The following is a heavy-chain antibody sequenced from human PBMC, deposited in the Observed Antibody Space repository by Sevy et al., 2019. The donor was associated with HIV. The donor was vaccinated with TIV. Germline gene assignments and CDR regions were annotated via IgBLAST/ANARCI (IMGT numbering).Heavy chain of an antibody. CDR2: TRTKAYGGTT. V-gene: IGHV3-49*03. D-gene: IGHD3-10*02. Sequence: GGSLRLSCTASGFTFGDYAMNWFRQAPGKGLEWVGFTRTKAYGGTTEYAASVKGRFTISRDDSKSIAYLQMNSLKTEDTAVYYCTRGRYTYVPFDYWGQGTLVTVSS. CDR3: TRGRYTYVPFDY. CDR1: GFTFGDYA. J-gene: IGHJ4*02.